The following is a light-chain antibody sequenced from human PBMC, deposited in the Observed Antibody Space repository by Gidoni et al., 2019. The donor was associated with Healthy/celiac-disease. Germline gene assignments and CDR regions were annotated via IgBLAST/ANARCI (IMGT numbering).Light chain of an antibody. CDR1: ESVGTY. J-gene: IGKJ2*01. V-gene: IGKV3-11*01. Sequence: EIVLTQYPAILSLSPGERATLSCRASESVGTYLAWYQPKPGQAPRLVIYDASSRATGVPARFSGSGSETDFTLVINNLEPEDFAIYYCQQRDNWPPGTFGQGTKLEIK. CDR2: DAS. CDR3: QQRDNWPPGT.